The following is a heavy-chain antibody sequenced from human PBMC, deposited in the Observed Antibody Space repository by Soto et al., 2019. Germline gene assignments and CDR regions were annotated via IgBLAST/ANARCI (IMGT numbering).Heavy chain of an antibody. D-gene: IGHD6-13*01. V-gene: IGHV4-61*01. J-gene: IGHJ5*02. CDR3: ARRGGAAAGSYNWFDP. CDR2: IYYSGSA. CDR1: GGSVSSGNSY. Sequence: QVQLQESGPGLVKPSETLSLTCTVSGGSVSSGNSYWSWIRQPPGKGLEWIGYIYYSGSATYNPSLKSRVTLSVETSKNQFSLKLSSVTAADTAVYYCARRGGAAAGSYNWFDPWGQGTLVTVSS.